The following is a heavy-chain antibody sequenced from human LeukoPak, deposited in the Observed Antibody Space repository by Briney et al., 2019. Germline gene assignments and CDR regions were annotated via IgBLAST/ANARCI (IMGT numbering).Heavy chain of an antibody. CDR3: AKDPRYGVHA. J-gene: IGHJ5*02. CDR1: GFPFSTYD. Sequence: GGSLRLSCAASGFPFSTYDMCWVRQAPGKGLEWVSVISGSGANTYYADPVKGRFTISRDNSKNTVYLQMYSLIAEDTAVYSCAKDPRYGVHAWGQGTLVTVSS. CDR2: ISGSGANT. D-gene: IGHD4-17*01. V-gene: IGHV3-23*01.